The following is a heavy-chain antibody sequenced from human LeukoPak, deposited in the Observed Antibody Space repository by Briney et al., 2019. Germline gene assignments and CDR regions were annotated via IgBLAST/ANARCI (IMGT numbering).Heavy chain of an antibody. CDR3: ATGSQRFLEWSAYGMDV. CDR2: FDPEDGET. J-gene: IGHJ6*02. CDR1: GYTLTELS. V-gene: IGHV1-24*01. Sequence: ASVKVSCKVSGYTLTELSMHWVRQAPVKGLEWMGGFDPEDGETIYAQKFQGRVTMTEDTSTDTAYMELSSLRSEDTAVYYCATGSQRFLEWSAYGMDVWGQGTTVTVSS. D-gene: IGHD3-3*01.